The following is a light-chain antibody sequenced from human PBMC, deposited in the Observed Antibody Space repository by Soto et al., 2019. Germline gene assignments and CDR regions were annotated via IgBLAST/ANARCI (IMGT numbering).Light chain of an antibody. J-gene: IGLJ1*01. Sequence: QSVLTQPPSVSGFPGQSVTISCTGTSSDVGSYNRVSWYQQPPGTAPKLMIYEVSNRPSGVPDRFSGSKSGNTASLTISGLQAEDEADYYCSSYTSSSTSLYVFGTGTKVTVL. V-gene: IGLV2-18*02. CDR2: EVS. CDR1: SSDVGSYNR. CDR3: SSYTSSSTSLYV.